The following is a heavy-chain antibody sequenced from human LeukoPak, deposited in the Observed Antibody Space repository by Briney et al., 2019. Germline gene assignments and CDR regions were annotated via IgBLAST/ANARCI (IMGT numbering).Heavy chain of an antibody. CDR2: INSDSSAI. CDR3: ARSYTGYDL. D-gene: IGHD5-12*01. J-gene: IGHJ4*02. V-gene: IGHV3-48*01. Sequence: PGGSLRLSCVASGFTFSSYSMNWVRQAPGKGLDWISGINSDSSAIYYADSVKGRFTISRDNAKNSLYLQMNSLRAEDAAVYYCARSYTGYDLWGQETLVTVSS. CDR1: GFTFSSYS.